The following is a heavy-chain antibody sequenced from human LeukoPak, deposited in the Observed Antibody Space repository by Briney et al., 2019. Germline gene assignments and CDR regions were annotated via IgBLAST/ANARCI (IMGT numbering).Heavy chain of an antibody. Sequence: SETLSLTCTVSGGSINNYYWSWIRQPPGKGLEWIGHIYYSGSTNYNPSLKSRVTISVDTSKNQFSLKLSSVTAADTAVYYCARQGGGYSPFGYWGQGTLVTVSS. J-gene: IGHJ4*02. D-gene: IGHD5-18*01. CDR1: GGSINNYY. CDR3: ARQGGGYSPFGY. V-gene: IGHV4-59*08. CDR2: IYYSGST.